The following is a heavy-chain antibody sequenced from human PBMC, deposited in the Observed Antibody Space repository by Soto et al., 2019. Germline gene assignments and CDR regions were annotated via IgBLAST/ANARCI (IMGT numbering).Heavy chain of an antibody. CDR3: TTGPLLWFGENHFDY. CDR2: IKSKTDGGTT. V-gene: IGHV3-15*01. Sequence: EVQLVESGGGLVKPGGSLRLSCAASGFTFSNAWMSWVRQAPGKGLEWVGRIKSKTDGGTTDYAAPVKGRFTISRDDSKNTLYLQMNSLKTEDTAVYYCTTGPLLWFGENHFDYWGQGTLVTVSS. D-gene: IGHD3-10*01. J-gene: IGHJ4*02. CDR1: GFTFSNAW.